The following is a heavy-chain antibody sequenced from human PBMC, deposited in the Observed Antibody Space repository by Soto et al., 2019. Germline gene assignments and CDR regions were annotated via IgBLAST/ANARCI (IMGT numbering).Heavy chain of an antibody. CDR1: GGSISSGNFY. Sequence: QVQLQESGPGLVKPSQTLSLTCTVSGGSISSGNFYWSWIRQPPGKGLEWIGFISYSGTTHYSASLSSRISISVDTSKNQFSLDLSSVTAADTAVYYCATMGTPVTGLYYCDYWGQGTLVTVSS. CDR3: ATMGTPVTGLYYCDY. V-gene: IGHV4-30-4*01. J-gene: IGHJ4*02. CDR2: ISYSGTT. D-gene: IGHD4-17*01.